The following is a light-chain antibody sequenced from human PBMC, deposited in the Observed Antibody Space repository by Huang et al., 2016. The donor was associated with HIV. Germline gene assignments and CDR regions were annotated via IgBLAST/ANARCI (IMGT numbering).Light chain of an antibody. CDR2: WAS. CDR1: QRVLKTSNNKNC. Sequence: DIVVTQSPDSLALSLGGRAAINCTASQRVLKTSNNKNCLSWYQLKPGQPPKLLIYWASTRESGVPDRFSGSGSGKHFTLTIASLQAEDVAVYYCHQYYDTPQTFGQGTKVEVK. J-gene: IGKJ1*01. CDR3: HQYYDTPQT. V-gene: IGKV4-1*01.